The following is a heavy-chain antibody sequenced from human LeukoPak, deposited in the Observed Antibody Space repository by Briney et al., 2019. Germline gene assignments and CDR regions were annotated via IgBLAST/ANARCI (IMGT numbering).Heavy chain of an antibody. D-gene: IGHD4-17*01. Sequence: SETLSPTCTVSGGSINNYYWSWIRQPAGKGLEWIGRIYTSGSTNYSPSLKSRVTMSVDTSKNRFSLKLRSVTAADTAIYYCARDSWTPATVNAFDIWGQGTMVTVSS. V-gene: IGHV4-4*07. CDR2: IYTSGST. CDR1: GGSINNYY. J-gene: IGHJ3*02. CDR3: ARDSWTPATVNAFDI.